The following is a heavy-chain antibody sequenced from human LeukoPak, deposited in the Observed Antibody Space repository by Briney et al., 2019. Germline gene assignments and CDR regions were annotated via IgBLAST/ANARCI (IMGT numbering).Heavy chain of an antibody. V-gene: IGHV3-23*01. D-gene: IGHD3-10*01. CDR2: ISGRGSST. CDR1: GFTFSNYA. Sequence: GGSLRLSCTASGFTFSNYAMSWVRQAPGKGPEWVSAISGRGSSTYYADSVKGRFTISRDDSKSTLSLQMNSLRAEDTALYYCAKKYYYGSGSYIFHFDHWGQGTPVTVSS. J-gene: IGHJ4*02. CDR3: AKKYYYGSGSYIFHFDH.